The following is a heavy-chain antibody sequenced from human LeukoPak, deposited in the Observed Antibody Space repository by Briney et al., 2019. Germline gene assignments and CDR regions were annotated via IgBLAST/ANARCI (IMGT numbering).Heavy chain of an antibody. CDR1: GFTVSSNY. D-gene: IGHD2-15*01. CDR3: ARDIGQGGAFDV. CDR2: LYSGGNT. Sequence: PGGSLRLSCAAPGFTVSSNYMSWVRQAPGKGLEWVSVLYSGGNTYYPDSVKGRFTISRDNSKNTLYLQMNSLRAEDTAVYYCARDIGQGGAFDVWGQGTMVTVSS. J-gene: IGHJ3*01. V-gene: IGHV3-53*01.